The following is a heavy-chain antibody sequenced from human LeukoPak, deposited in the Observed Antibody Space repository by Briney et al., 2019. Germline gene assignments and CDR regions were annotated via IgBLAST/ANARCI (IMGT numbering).Heavy chain of an antibody. CDR2: ISGSGGST. Sequence: GGSLRLSCAASGFTFRSYAMSWVRQAPGKGLEWVSGISGSGGSTNYADSVKGRFTISRDNSKNTLYLQMNSLRAEDTAVYYCANTGSSRGAYWGQGTLVTVSS. CDR3: ANTGSSRGAY. V-gene: IGHV3-23*01. D-gene: IGHD2-15*01. CDR1: GFTFRSYA. J-gene: IGHJ4*02.